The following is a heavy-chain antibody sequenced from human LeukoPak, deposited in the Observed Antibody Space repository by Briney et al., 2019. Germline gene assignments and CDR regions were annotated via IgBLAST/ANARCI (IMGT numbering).Heavy chain of an antibody. D-gene: IGHD3-10*01. CDR2: MNPNSGNT. CDR3: ARRSGSGRNPFHI. V-gene: IGHV1-8*03. Sequence: ASVEVSCKASGYTFTTYDINWVRQATGQGLEWMGWMNPNSGNTGYAQKFQGRVTITRSTSISTAYMELSSLRSEDTAVYYCARRSGSGRNPFHIWGQGTMVTVSS. J-gene: IGHJ3*02. CDR1: GYTFTTYD.